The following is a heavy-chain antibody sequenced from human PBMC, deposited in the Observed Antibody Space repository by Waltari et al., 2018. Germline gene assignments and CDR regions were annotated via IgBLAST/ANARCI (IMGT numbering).Heavy chain of an antibody. CDR3: AKDSPGYFDY. Sequence: EVQLLESGGGLVQPGGSLSLSCAASGFPFSSYAMGWVRQAPGKGREWVSVIYSGGSTYYADSVKGRFTISRDNSKNTLYLQMNSLRAEDTAVYYCAKDSPGYFDYWGQGTLVTVSS. J-gene: IGHJ4*02. V-gene: IGHV3-23*03. CDR2: IYSGGST. CDR1: GFPFSSYA.